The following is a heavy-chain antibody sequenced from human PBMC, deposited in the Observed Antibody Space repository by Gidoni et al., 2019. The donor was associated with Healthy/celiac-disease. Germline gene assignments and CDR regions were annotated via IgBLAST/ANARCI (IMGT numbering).Heavy chain of an antibody. D-gene: IGHD2-15*01. J-gene: IGHJ5*02. CDR1: GGSFSVYY. Sequence: QVQLQQWGGGLLKPSETLSLTCAVHGGSFSVYYWSWIRQPPGKGLEWIGEINHSGSTNYNPSLKSRVTISVDTSKNQFSLKLSSVTAADTAVYYCARGRRGDCSGGSCYGGYNWFDPWGQGTLVTVSS. CDR2: INHSGST. CDR3: ARGRRGDCSGGSCYGGYNWFDP. V-gene: IGHV4-34*01.